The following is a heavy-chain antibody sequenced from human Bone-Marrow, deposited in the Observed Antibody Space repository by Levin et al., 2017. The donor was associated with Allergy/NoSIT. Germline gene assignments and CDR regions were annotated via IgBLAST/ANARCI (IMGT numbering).Heavy chain of an antibody. CDR3: ARVLRGASSWDLDFDY. V-gene: IGHV1-69*13. J-gene: IGHJ4*02. CDR2: IIPIFGTA. CDR1: GGTFSSYA. D-gene: IGHD6-13*01. Sequence: ASVKVSCKASGGTFSSYAISWVRQAPGQGLEWMGGIIPIFGTANYAQKFQGRVTITADESTSTAYMELSSLRSEDTAVYYCARVLRGASSWDLDFDYWGQGTLVTVSS.